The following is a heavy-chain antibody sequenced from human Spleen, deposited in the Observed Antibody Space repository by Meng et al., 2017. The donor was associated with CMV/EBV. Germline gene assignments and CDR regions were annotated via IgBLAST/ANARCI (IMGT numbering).Heavy chain of an antibody. Sequence: ASVKVSCKASGYTFIGYDLHWVRQAPGQGLEWMGWINPKSGGTNYAQRFQGRVTMTRDTSINTVYMELRRLRSDDTAVYFCARVYRFLEWLGGFDPWGQGTLVTVSS. D-gene: IGHD3-3*01. J-gene: IGHJ5*02. CDR1: GYTFIGYD. CDR3: ARVYRFLEWLGGFDP. V-gene: IGHV1-2*02. CDR2: INPKSGGT.